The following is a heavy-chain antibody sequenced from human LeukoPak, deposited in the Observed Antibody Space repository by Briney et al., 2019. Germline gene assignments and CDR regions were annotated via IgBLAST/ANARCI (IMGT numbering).Heavy chain of an antibody. CDR3: GRDSFETDIDY. V-gene: IGHV3-7*01. J-gene: IGHJ4*02. D-gene: IGHD1-14*01. CDR2: IKEDGSET. CDR1: RFTFSTYW. Sequence: PGGSLRLSCAASRFTFSTYWMSWVRQAPGKGLEWVANIKEDGSETYYVDSLRGRFTISRDNLKNSLYLQINSLRAEDTAVYYCGRDSFETDIDYWGQGTLVTVSS.